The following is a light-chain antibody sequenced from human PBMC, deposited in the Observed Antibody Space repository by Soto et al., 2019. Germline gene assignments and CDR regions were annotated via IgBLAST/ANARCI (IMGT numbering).Light chain of an antibody. J-gene: IGKJ3*01. CDR2: NAS. V-gene: IGKV1-6*01. CDR1: QDIRND. CDR3: LQDDSYPRT. Sequence: AIPMTQSPSSLSSSVGDRVTITCRASQDIRNDLGWYQHKPGKAPNLLIYNASSLQSGVPSRFNGSGSGTDFTLTISSLQPEDSATYYCLQDDSYPRTFGPGTKVDVK.